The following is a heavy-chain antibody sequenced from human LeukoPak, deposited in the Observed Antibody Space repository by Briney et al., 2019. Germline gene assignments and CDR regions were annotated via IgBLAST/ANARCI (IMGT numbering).Heavy chain of an antibody. J-gene: IGHJ4*02. CDR2: ITGNDGGT. V-gene: IGHV3-23*01. CDR3: ARWRWLQSEFDY. CDR1: GFTFGSYA. Sequence: GGSLRLSCAASGFTFGSYAMTWVRQAPGKGLEWVSTITGNDGGTYYADSVKGRFTISRDNSKNTLYLQMNSLRAEDTALYYCARWRWLQSEFDYWGQGTLVTVSS. D-gene: IGHD5-24*01.